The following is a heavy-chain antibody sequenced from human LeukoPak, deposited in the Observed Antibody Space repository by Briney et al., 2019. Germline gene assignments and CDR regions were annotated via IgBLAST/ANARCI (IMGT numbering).Heavy chain of an antibody. J-gene: IGHJ4*02. V-gene: IGHV1-69*05. CDR3: AREDYYGSGSHPFDY. D-gene: IGHD3-10*01. Sequence: SVRVSCKASGGTFSSYAISWVRQAPGQGLEWMGRIIPIFGTANYAQKFQGRVTITTDESTSTAYMELSSLRSEDTAVYYCAREDYYGSGSHPFDYWGQGTLVTVSS. CDR1: GGTFSSYA. CDR2: IIPIFGTA.